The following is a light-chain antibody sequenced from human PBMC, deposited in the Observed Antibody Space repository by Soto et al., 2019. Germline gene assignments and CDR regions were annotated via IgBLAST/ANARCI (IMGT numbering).Light chain of an antibody. Sequence: EIVLTQSPGTLSFSAGETATLSCRASQSVSNIYLGWYQQKPGQAPRLLIYGASTRATGIPARFSGSGSGTEFTLTISSLQSEDFAVYYCQQYNNWPRTFGQGTKVDIK. CDR2: GAS. CDR1: QSVSNIY. J-gene: IGKJ1*01. V-gene: IGKV3D-15*01. CDR3: QQYNNWPRT.